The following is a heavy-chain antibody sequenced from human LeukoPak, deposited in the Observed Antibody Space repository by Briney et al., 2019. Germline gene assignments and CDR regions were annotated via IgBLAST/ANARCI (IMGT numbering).Heavy chain of an antibody. CDR1: GFTFRTYA. CDR2: IRSKTDGGTT. V-gene: IGHV3-15*01. Sequence: PGGSLRLSCAASGFTFRTYAMHWVRQAPGKGLEWVGRIRSKTDGGTTDYAVSVQGRFTISRDDSKNTLYLQMSSLKTEDTAVYYCAKHIYGVVSIQQWGQGTLVTVSS. CDR3: AKHIYGVVSIQQ. J-gene: IGHJ1*01. D-gene: IGHD3-3*01.